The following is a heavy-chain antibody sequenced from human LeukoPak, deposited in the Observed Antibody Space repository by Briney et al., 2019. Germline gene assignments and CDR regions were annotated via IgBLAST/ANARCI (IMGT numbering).Heavy chain of an antibody. Sequence: SGGSLRLSCAASGFTFSNYNMNWVRQAPGKGLEWVSFIYSDGRTYYADSVKGRFTISRDNSRNTLYLQMNSLRVEDTAVYYCARDDIPVIWGQGTLVTVSS. J-gene: IGHJ4*02. CDR1: GFTFSNYN. CDR3: ARDDIPVI. D-gene: IGHD2-15*01. CDR2: IYSDGRT. V-gene: IGHV3-53*01.